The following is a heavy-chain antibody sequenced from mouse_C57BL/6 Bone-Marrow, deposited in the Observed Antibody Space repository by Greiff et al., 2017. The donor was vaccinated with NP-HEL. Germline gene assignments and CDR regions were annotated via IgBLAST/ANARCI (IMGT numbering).Heavy chain of an antibody. J-gene: IGHJ2*01. V-gene: IGHV1-50*01. Sequence: QVQLQQPGAELVKPGASVKLSCKASGYTFTSYWMQWVKQRPGQGLEWIGEIDPSDSYTNYNQKFKGKATLPVDTSSSTAYMQLSSLTSEDSAVYYCAGYGSSPYYFDYWGQGTTLTVSS. D-gene: IGHD1-1*01. CDR2: IDPSDSYT. CDR1: GYTFTSYW. CDR3: AGYGSSPYYFDY.